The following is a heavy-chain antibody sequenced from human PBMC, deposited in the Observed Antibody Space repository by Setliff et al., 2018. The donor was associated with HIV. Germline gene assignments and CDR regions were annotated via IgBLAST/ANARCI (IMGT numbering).Heavy chain of an antibody. Sequence: SETLSLTCTVSGGSISSYYWSWIRQPAGKGLEWIGRINISGNTHYNPSLKSRVTMSVDTSKNQFSLKLSSVTAADTAVYYCAREIQFSATTYHYYYMDDWGRGTTVTVSS. D-gene: IGHD5-18*01. J-gene: IGHJ6*03. CDR3: AREIQFSATTYHYYYMDD. CDR2: INISGNT. V-gene: IGHV4-4*07. CDR1: GGSISSYY.